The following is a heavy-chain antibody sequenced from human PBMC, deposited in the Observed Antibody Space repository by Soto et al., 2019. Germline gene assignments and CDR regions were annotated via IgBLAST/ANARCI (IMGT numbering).Heavy chain of an antibody. Sequence: QVQLVESGGGVVQPGRSLRLSCAASGFTFSSYGMHWVRQAPGKGLEWVAVISYDGSNKYYADSVKGRFTISRDNSKNTLYLQMNSLRAEDTAVYYCAKDPYYDFWSGYPDYWGQGTLVTVSS. CDR3: AKDPYYDFWSGYPDY. CDR1: GFTFSSYG. CDR2: ISYDGSNK. J-gene: IGHJ4*02. V-gene: IGHV3-30*18. D-gene: IGHD3-3*01.